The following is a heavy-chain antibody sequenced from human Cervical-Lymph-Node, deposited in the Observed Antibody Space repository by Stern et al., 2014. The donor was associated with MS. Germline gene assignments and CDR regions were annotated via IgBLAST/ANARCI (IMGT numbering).Heavy chain of an antibody. CDR1: GFTFSDHY. CDR3: VRGASSSLGYYHALDV. Sequence: EVQLVQSGGGLVQPGGSLRLSCAASGFTFSDHYMDWVRQAQGKGLEWVGRSRDKANSYTTEYAASVKGRFTISRDDSKNSLYLQMNSLKIEDTAVFDCVRGASSSLGYYHALDVWGQGTTVIVSS. CDR2: SRDKANSYTT. V-gene: IGHV3-72*01. J-gene: IGHJ6*02. D-gene: IGHD6-6*01.